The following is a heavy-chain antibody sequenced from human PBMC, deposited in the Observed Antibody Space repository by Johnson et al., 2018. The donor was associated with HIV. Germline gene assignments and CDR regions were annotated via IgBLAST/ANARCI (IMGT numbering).Heavy chain of an antibody. Sequence: EVQLVESGGGVVQPGRSLRLSCAASGFMFRSFWMTWVRQAPGMGLEWVANIKQDGTESYYVDSVKGRFTISRDNAKNSLYLQMNSLRVEDTAVYYCARYPIRDDAFDVWGQGTMVTVSS. CDR2: IKQDGTES. D-gene: IGHD5-12*01. J-gene: IGHJ3*01. CDR3: ARYPIRDDAFDV. V-gene: IGHV3-7*01. CDR1: GFMFRSFW.